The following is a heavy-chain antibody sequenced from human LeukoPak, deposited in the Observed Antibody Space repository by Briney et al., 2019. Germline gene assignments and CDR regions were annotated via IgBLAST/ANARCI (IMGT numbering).Heavy chain of an antibody. CDR3: AASILVVVDTDAFDI. D-gene: IGHD3-22*01. V-gene: IGHV1-24*01. CDR2: FDPEDGET. CDR1: GYTLTELS. J-gene: IGHJ3*02. Sequence: ASVKLSFKVSGYTLTELSMHWVRQAPGKGLEWMGGFDPEDGETIYAQKFQGRVTMTEDTSTDTAYMELSSLRSEDTGVYYCAASILVVVDTDAFDIWGQGAMVTVSS.